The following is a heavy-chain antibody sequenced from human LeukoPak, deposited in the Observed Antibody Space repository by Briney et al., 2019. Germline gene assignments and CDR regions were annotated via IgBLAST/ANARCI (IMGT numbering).Heavy chain of an antibody. J-gene: IGHJ3*02. D-gene: IGHD4-17*01. Sequence: GGSLRLSCAASGFTFSNAWMSWVRQAPGKGLEWVSLISGSGGGTYYADSVKGRFTISRDNSKNTLYLQMNSLRAEDTAVYYCAKILYGDYVDAFDIWGQGTMVTVSS. CDR1: GFTFSNAW. V-gene: IGHV3-23*01. CDR2: ISGSGGGT. CDR3: AKILYGDYVDAFDI.